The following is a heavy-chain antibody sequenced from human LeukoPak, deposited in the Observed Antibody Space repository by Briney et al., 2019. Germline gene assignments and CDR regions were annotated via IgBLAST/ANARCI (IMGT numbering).Heavy chain of an antibody. V-gene: IGHV3-21*01. CDR2: ISSSSSYI. Sequence: GGSLRLSCAASGFTFDDYGMSWVRQAPGRGLEWVSSISSSSSYIYYADSVKGRFTISRDNAKNSLYLQMNSLRAEDTAVYYCARDDSPIVVVPAYKYFQHWGQGTLVTVSS. CDR3: ARDDSPIVVVPAYKYFQH. CDR1: GFTFDDYG. J-gene: IGHJ1*01. D-gene: IGHD2-2*01.